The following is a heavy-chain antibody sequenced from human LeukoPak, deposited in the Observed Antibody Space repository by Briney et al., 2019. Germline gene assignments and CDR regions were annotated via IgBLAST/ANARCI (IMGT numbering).Heavy chain of an antibody. Sequence: SETLSLTCTVSGGSISSYYWSWIRQPPGKGLEWIGYIYYSGSTNYNPSLKSRVTISVDTSKNQLSLKLSSVTAADTAVYYCARDYGGNSGWFDPWGQGTLVTVS. CDR1: GGSISSYY. D-gene: IGHD4-23*01. CDR2: IYYSGST. V-gene: IGHV4-59*01. J-gene: IGHJ5*02. CDR3: ARDYGGNSGWFDP.